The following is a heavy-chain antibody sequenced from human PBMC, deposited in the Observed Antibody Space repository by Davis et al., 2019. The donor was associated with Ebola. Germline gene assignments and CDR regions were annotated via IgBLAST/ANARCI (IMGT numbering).Heavy chain of an antibody. Sequence: ASVKVSCKASGYTFNSYYIHWVRQAPGQGLEWIGMISPSGTTTSHAQEFQGRATMTRDRSTSTVDMELSSLKSDDTAVYYCATLGKYSSAWSSFAFWGQGTLVTVSS. D-gene: IGHD6-19*01. CDR1: GYTFNSYY. CDR2: ISPSGTTT. V-gene: IGHV1-46*02. CDR3: ATLGKYSSAWSSFAF. J-gene: IGHJ4*02.